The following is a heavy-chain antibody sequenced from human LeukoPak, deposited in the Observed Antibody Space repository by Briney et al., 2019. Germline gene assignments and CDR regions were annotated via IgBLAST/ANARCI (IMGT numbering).Heavy chain of an antibody. CDR3: ARLGYYGSGSYYGYYYYYMDV. CDR2: ICPGDSDT. Sequence: GESLKISCKGSGYSFTSYWIGWVRQMPGKGLEWMGIICPGDSDTRYSPSFQGQVTISADKSISTAYLQWSSLKASDTAMYYCARLGYYGSGSYYGYYYYYMDVWGKGTTVTVSS. CDR1: GYSFTSYW. D-gene: IGHD3-10*01. J-gene: IGHJ6*03. V-gene: IGHV5-51*01.